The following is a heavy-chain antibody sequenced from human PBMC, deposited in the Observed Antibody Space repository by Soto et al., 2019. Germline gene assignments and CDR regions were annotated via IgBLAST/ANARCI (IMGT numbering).Heavy chain of an antibody. Sequence: QVQLVQSGAEVKKPGSSVKVSCKTSGGTFSSYAINWVRQAPGQGREWMGGIIPIFGTANYAQTFQGRITITADKSTNTAYSELRSLRSDDTAVYYCASSPPPTVTMYSRFFDLWGRGTLVTVSS. V-gene: IGHV1-69*14. CDR2: IIPIFGTA. CDR1: GGTFSSYA. D-gene: IGHD4-17*01. CDR3: ASSPPPTVTMYSRFFDL. J-gene: IGHJ2*01.